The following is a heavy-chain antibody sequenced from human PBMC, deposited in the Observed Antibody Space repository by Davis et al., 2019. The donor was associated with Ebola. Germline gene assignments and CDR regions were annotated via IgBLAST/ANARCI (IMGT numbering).Heavy chain of an antibody. CDR2: ISSSGGST. J-gene: IGHJ4*02. Sequence: GESLKISCAASGFTLTSYGMSWVRQAPGKGLEWVSGISSSGGSTYYGDSVKGRFTISRDDSKNTLYLQMNSLRAEDTAVYYCARGYGDYYFDYWGQGTLVTVSS. D-gene: IGHD4-17*01. CDR3: ARGYGDYYFDY. CDR1: GFTLTSYG. V-gene: IGHV3-23*01.